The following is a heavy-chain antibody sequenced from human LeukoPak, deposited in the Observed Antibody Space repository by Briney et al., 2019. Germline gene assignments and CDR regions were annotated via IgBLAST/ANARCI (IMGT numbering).Heavy chain of an antibody. D-gene: IGHD2-2*01. J-gene: IGHJ3*02. Sequence: SETLSLTCAVYGGSFSGYYWSWIRQPPGKGLEWIGEINHSGSTNYNPSLKSRVTISVDTSKNQFSLKLSSATAADTAVYYCARRDEYQLPKPFDIWAQGTMVTVSS. V-gene: IGHV4-34*01. CDR3: ARRDEYQLPKPFDI. CDR1: GGSFSGYY. CDR2: INHSGST.